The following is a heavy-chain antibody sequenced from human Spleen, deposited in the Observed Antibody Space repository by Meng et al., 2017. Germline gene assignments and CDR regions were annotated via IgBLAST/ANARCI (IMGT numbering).Heavy chain of an antibody. Sequence: QVQLVRSGRGVVQPGTSLRLSSAASGITFSTSTMSWVRQSPGKGLVWVALISDDGGIKYYADSVRGRFTISRDNLKNTMYLQMSSLRPEDTAVYYCAGGPNWRRWGEFDYWGQGALVTVSS. CDR1: GITFSTST. J-gene: IGHJ4*02. D-gene: IGHD3-16*01. CDR3: AGGPNWRRWGEFDY. CDR2: ISDDGGIK. V-gene: IGHV3-30-3*01.